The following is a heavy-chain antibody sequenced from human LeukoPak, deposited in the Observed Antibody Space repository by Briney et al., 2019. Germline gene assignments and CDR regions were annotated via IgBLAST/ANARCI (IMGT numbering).Heavy chain of an antibody. V-gene: IGHV4-59*08. Sequence: SETLSLTCTVSGGSISSYYWSWIRQPPGKGLEWIGYIYYSGSTNYNPSLKSRVTISVDTSKNQFSLKLSSVTAADTAVYYCARHTDTYSSSWYQYYYYGMDVWGQGTTVTVSS. J-gene: IGHJ6*02. D-gene: IGHD6-13*01. CDR3: ARHTDTYSSSWYQYYYYGMDV. CDR1: GGSISSYY. CDR2: IYYSGST.